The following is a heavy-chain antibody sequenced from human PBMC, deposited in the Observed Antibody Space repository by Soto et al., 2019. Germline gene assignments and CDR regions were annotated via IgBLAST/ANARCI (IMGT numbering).Heavy chain of an antibody. J-gene: IGHJ4*02. Sequence: SETLSLTCTVSGGSVSSGDFYWSWIRQPPGKGLEWIGNIYYSGSTNYNPSLKSRATISVDTSKNQFSLNLTSATAADTAVYYCARVSTSASGSYYTLDYWGQGTLVTVSS. V-gene: IGHV4-61*08. CDR2: IYYSGST. CDR1: GGSVSSGDFY. CDR3: ARVSTSASGSYYTLDY. D-gene: IGHD3-10*01.